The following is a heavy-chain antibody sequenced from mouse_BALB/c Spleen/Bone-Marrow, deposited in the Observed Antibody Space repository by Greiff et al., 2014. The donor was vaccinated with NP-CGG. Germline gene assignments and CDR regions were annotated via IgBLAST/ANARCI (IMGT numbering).Heavy chain of an antibody. V-gene: IGHV1-5*01. CDR2: IHPGNSDT. D-gene: IGHD1-1*01. CDR3: ARGLRWCFDV. J-gene: IGHJ1*01. CDR1: GYSFTSYW. Sequence: EVKVEESGTVLARPGASVKMSCKASGYSFTSYWMHWVKERPGQGLEWIGAIHPGNSDTSYNQKFKGKAKLTAVTSASTAYMELSSLTNEDSAVYYCARGLRWCFDVWGAGTTVTVSS.